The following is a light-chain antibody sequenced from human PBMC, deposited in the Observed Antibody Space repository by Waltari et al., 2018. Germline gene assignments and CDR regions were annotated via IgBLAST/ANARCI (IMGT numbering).Light chain of an antibody. Sequence: DIVMTQSPDSLAVSLGERATINCKSSQNILYSSNNKNYLAWYQLKPGQAPKLLFYEASTRESGVPDRFSGSGSGTEFTLTINSLQAEDVAVYYCQQHYSTPRTFGQGTKVEIK. V-gene: IGKV4-1*01. J-gene: IGKJ1*01. CDR1: QNILYSSNNKNY. CDR3: QQHYSTPRT. CDR2: EAS.